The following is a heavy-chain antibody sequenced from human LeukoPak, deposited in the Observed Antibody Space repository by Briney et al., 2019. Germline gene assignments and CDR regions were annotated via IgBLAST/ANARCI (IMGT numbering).Heavy chain of an antibody. Sequence: PSETLSLTCTVSGGSISTYYWSWIRQPPGKGLEWIGYIYYSGSTNSNPSLKSRVTISVDTSKNQFSLKLSSVTAADTAVYYCAREANYYGSGSYFEGTFDHWGQGSLVIVSS. D-gene: IGHD3-10*01. V-gene: IGHV4-4*08. CDR2: IYYSGST. CDR1: GGSISTYY. J-gene: IGHJ4*02. CDR3: AREANYYGSGSYFEGTFDH.